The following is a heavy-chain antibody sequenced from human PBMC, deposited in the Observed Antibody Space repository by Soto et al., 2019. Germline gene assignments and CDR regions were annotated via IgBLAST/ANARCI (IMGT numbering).Heavy chain of an antibody. D-gene: IGHD6-13*01. V-gene: IGHV4-31*03. CDR3: ARDRSIAAAGRGWFDP. Sequence: QVQLQESGPGLVKPSQTLSLTCTVSGGSISSGGYYWSWIRQHPGKGLEWIGYIYYSGSTYYNPSLKCRVTISVDTSKNQFSLKLSSVTAADTAVYYCARDRSIAAAGRGWFDPWGQGTLVTVSS. CDR2: IYYSGST. CDR1: GGSISSGGYY. J-gene: IGHJ5*02.